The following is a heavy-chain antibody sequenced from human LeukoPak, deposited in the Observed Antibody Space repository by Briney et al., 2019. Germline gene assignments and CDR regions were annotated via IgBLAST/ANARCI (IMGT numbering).Heavy chain of an antibody. Sequence: GGSLRLSCAASGFTFSNYWMSWVRQAPGEGLEWVANMNQDGSEKYYVDSVKGRFTISRDNAKNSLYLQMNGLRAEDTAVYYCGYCSGGSCFDYWGQGTLVTVSS. D-gene: IGHD2-15*01. CDR3: GYCSGGSCFDY. CDR2: MNQDGSEK. V-gene: IGHV3-7*03. CDR1: GFTFSNYW. J-gene: IGHJ4*02.